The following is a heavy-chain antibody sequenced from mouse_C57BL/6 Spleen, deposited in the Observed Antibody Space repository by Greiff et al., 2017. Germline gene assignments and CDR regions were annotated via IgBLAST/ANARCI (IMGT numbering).Heavy chain of an antibody. Sequence: EVQVVESGGGLVKPGGSLKLSCAASGFTFSDYGMHWVRQAPEKGLEWVAYISSGSSTIYYADTVKGRFTISRDNAKNTLFLQMTSLRSEETAMYYCAKKGSSYAMDYWGQGTSVTVSS. CDR1: GFTFSDYG. CDR2: ISSGSSTI. CDR3: AKKGSSYAMDY. J-gene: IGHJ4*01. V-gene: IGHV5-17*01.